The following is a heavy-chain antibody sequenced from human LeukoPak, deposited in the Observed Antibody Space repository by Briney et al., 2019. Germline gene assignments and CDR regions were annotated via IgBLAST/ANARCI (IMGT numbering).Heavy chain of an antibody. CDR3: ARTPPNYSGDASDI. D-gene: IGHD5-24*01. J-gene: IGHJ3*02. V-gene: IGHV3-23*01. Sequence: GGSLRLSCAASGFTFSSYGMHWVRQAPGKGLEWVSSISGSGGNVYYAGSVRGRFTISRDNSKNTVYLQMNSLRAEDTAVYYCARTPPNYSGDASDIWGQGTMVTVSS. CDR1: GFTFSSYG. CDR2: ISGSGGNV.